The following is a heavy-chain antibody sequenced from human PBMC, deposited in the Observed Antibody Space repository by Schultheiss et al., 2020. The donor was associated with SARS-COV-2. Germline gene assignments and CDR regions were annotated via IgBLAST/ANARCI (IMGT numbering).Heavy chain of an antibody. CDR2: IDSDGSST. CDR1: GFTFSSYW. J-gene: IGHJ6*02. CDR3: AKDRAAGTGHYYGMDV. Sequence: GESLKISCAASGFTFSSYWLHWVRQAPGKGLVWVSRIDSDGSSTSYADSLKGRFTISRDNAKNTLYLQMNSLRAEDMAVYYCAKDRAAGTGHYYGMDVWGQGTTVTVSS. V-gene: IGHV3-74*01.